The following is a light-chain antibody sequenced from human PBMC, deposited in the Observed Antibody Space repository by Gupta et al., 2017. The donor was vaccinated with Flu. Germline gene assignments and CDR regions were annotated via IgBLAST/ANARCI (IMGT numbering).Light chain of an antibody. J-gene: IGKJ1*01. Sequence: DIPLTQSPSLLSASIGDRVTITCRTSQTIHHYLAWYQQKAGRAPRLLIYGTSILQSGVPSRFSGSGYGTEFTLTIDSLQPEDFATYHCHQVDNWGRTFGPGTKVDVK. CDR2: GTS. CDR1: QTIHHY. V-gene: IGKV1-9*01. CDR3: HQVDNWGRT.